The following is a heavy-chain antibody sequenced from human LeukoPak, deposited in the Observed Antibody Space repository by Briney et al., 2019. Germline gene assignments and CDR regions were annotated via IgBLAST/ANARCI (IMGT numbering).Heavy chain of an antibody. CDR2: ISSSSSYI. J-gene: IGHJ6*03. Sequence: PGGSLRLSCAASRFTFSSYSMNWVRQAPGKGLEWVSSISSSSSYIYYADSVKGRFTISRDNAKNSLYLQMNSLRAEDTAVYYCARGGISSGKNYYYMDVWGKGTTVTVSS. CDR3: ARGGISSGKNYYYMDV. D-gene: IGHD1-1*01. CDR1: RFTFSSYS. V-gene: IGHV3-21*01.